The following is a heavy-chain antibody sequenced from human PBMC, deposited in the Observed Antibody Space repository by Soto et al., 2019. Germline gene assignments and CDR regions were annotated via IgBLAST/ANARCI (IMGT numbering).Heavy chain of an antibody. V-gene: IGHV4-59*01. Sequence: NPSETLSLTCTVSGGSISSYYWSWIRQPPGKGLEWIGYIYYSGSTNYNPSLKSRVTISVDTSKNQFSLKLSSVTAADTAVYYCARDRGQAYCGGDCYSPGMDVWGQGTTVTVSS. J-gene: IGHJ6*02. D-gene: IGHD2-21*02. CDR3: ARDRGQAYCGGDCYSPGMDV. CDR2: IYYSGST. CDR1: GGSISSYY.